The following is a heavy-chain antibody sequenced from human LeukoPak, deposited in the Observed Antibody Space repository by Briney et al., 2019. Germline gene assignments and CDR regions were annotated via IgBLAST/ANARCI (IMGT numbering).Heavy chain of an antibody. V-gene: IGHV4-34*01. Sequence: SETLSLTCAVYGGSFSGYYWSWIRQPPGKGLEWIGEINHSGSTNYNPSLKSRVTISVDTSKNQFSLKLSSVTAADTAVYYCARGRVYSNYRYYYYYMDVWGKGTTVTVSS. D-gene: IGHD4-11*01. CDR3: ARGRVYSNYRYYYYYMDV. CDR1: GGSFSGYY. J-gene: IGHJ6*03. CDR2: INHSGST.